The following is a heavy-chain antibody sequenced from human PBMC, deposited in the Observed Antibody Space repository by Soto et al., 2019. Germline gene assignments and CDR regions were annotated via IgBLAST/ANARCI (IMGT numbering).Heavy chain of an antibody. CDR2: ISYDGRNK. CDR1: GFTFNAYA. D-gene: IGHD3-3*01. Sequence: QVQLVESGGGVVQSGRSLRLSCAASGFTFNAYAMHWVRQAPGKGLEWMTVISYDGRNKYYADSVKGRLTISRDNAKNTLYMQMSSLRPEDTAVYYCAREAWDFWSGNPHDTLDMWGQGRMVTVSS. J-gene: IGHJ3*02. CDR3: AREAWDFWSGNPHDTLDM. V-gene: IGHV3-30*04.